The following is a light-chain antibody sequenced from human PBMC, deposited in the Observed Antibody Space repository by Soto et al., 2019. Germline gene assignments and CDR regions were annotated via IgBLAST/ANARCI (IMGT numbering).Light chain of an antibody. CDR1: QSISSW. J-gene: IGKJ1*01. Sequence: DIQMTQSSFTLSASVGDRVTITCRASQSISSWLAWYQQKPGSVPNLLIYKASRLESGVPSRFSGSGSGTEFTLTISSLQPDDFATYYCQQYNSHCTFGQGTKVDIK. CDR2: KAS. V-gene: IGKV1-5*03. CDR3: QQYNSHCT.